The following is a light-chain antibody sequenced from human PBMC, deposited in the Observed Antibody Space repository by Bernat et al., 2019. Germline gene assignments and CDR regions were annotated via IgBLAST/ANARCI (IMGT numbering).Light chain of an antibody. V-gene: IGKV3-15*01. CDR2: DAS. CDR3: QQYNKWPWT. J-gene: IGKJ1*01. Sequence: EIVMTQSPATLSVSPGDTATLSCRASQSVRTSLAWYQQIPGQAPRLLTHDASTGATGIPARFSGSGSGTEFTLTISSLQSEDFAVYYCQQYNKWPWTFGQGTKVEIK. CDR1: QSVRTS.